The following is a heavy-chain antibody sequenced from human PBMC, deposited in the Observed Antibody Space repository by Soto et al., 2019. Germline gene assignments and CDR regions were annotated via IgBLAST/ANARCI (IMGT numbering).Heavy chain of an antibody. V-gene: IGHV3-23*01. Sequence: EVQLLESGGGLVQPGGSLRLSCAASGFTFSSYALSWVRQAPGKGLEWVSAISGSGGSTSYTDSVKGRFTISRDNSKNTLYLQMNSLRAEDTAVYYCARGGNSVFDYWGQGTLVTVSS. D-gene: IGHD2-21*02. CDR1: GFTFSSYA. CDR3: ARGGNSVFDY. J-gene: IGHJ4*02. CDR2: ISGSGGST.